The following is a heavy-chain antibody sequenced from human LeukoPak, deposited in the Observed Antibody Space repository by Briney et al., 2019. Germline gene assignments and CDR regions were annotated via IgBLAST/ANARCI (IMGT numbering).Heavy chain of an antibody. CDR2: ISTSGTT. V-gene: IGHV4-4*07. Sequence: PSETLSLTCTVSGGSVTTYYWSWIRQSAGEGLEWIGHISTSGTTTYNPSLKSRVTMSVDTSKNQFSLKLTSVTAADTAVYYCAREATVVGATIIWGQGTLVTASS. CDR3: AREATVVGATII. J-gene: IGHJ4*02. CDR1: GGSVTTYY. D-gene: IGHD1-26*01.